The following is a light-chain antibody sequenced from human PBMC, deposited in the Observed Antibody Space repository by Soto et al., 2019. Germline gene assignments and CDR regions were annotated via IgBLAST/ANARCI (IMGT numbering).Light chain of an antibody. Sequence: EIVLTQSPSTLSVSPGERATISCRASQSVSSNLAWYQQKPGQAPRLLIYGASTMVTGVPPRFSGSGSGTEVSLPISSLQSEDFAVYYCQQYINWSPYTFGQGTKLEIK. V-gene: IGKV3-15*01. CDR2: GAS. CDR3: QQYINWSPYT. J-gene: IGKJ2*01. CDR1: QSVSSN.